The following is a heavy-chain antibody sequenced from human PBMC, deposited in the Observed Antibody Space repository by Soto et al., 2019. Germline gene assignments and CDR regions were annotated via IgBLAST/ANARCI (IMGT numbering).Heavy chain of an antibody. J-gene: IGHJ4*02. D-gene: IGHD3-10*01. CDR2: IIPIFGTA. CDR3: TREVYGSGSYYQAFDY. Sequence: ASVKVSCKASGGTFSSYAISWVRQAPGQGLEWMGGIIPIFGTANYAQKFQGRVTITADESTSTAYMELSSLRSEDTAVYYCTREVYGSGSYYQAFDYWGQGTLVTVSS. V-gene: IGHV1-69*13. CDR1: GGTFSSYA.